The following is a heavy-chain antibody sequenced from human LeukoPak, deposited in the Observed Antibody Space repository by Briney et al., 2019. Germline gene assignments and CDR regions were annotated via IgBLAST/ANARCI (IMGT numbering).Heavy chain of an antibody. CDR3: ARGVGPRLEWLFLDY. CDR2: INHSGST. D-gene: IGHD3-3*01. Sequence: SETLSLTCAVYGGSFSGYYWSWIRQPPGKGLEWIGEINHSGSTNYNPSLKSRVTISVDTSKNQFSLKLSSVTAADTAVYYCARGVGPRLEWLFLDYWGQGTLVTVSS. V-gene: IGHV4-34*01. J-gene: IGHJ4*02. CDR1: GGSFSGYY.